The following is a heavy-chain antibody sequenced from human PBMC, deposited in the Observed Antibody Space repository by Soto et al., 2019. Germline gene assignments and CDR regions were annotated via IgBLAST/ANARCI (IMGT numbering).Heavy chain of an antibody. CDR3: ARRYSCYDYYFDY. CDR1: GGSFSGYY. Sequence: QVQLQQWGAGLLKPSETLSLTCAVYGGSFSGYYWSWIRQPPGKGLEWIGEINHSGSTNYNPSLKRRVPRSVDTSKHQLSLMLSSVTAAETAVYYCARRYSCYDYYFDYWGQGTLVTVSS. D-gene: IGHD5-12*01. CDR2: INHSGST. J-gene: IGHJ4*02. V-gene: IGHV4-34*01.